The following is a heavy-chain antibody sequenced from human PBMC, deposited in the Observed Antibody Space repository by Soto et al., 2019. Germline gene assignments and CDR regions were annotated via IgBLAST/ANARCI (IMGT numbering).Heavy chain of an antibody. CDR3: AKDLLQLWPRDYYYGMDV. D-gene: IGHD5-18*01. V-gene: IGHV3-30*18. Sequence: QVQLVESGGGVVQPGRSLRLSCAASGFTFNSYGMHWVRQAPGKGLEWVAVISYDGSNKYYADSVKGRFTISRDNSKNTLYLQMNSLRAEDTAVYYCAKDLLQLWPRDYYYGMDVWGQGTTVTVSS. CDR2: ISYDGSNK. J-gene: IGHJ6*02. CDR1: GFTFNSYG.